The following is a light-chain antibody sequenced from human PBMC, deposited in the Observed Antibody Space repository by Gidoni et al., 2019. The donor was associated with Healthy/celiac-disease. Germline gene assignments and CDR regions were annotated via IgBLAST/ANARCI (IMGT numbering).Light chain of an antibody. V-gene: IGKV1-39*01. CDR1: QSISSY. CDR3: QQSSSTLIT. CDR2: AAS. J-gene: IGKJ5*01. Sequence: DIQRTQSPSSLSASVGDRVTITCRASQSISSYLNWYQQKPGKAPKLLIYAASSLQSGVPARFRGSGSGTAFTLTISSLQPEAFATYYCQQSSSTLITFGQGTRLEIK.